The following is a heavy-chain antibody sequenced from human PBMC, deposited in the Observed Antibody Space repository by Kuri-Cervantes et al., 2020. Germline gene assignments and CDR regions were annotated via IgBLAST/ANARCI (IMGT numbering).Heavy chain of an antibody. CDR1: GGSFNDFY. V-gene: IGHV4-34*01. CDR2: INHSGST. D-gene: IGHD4-17*01. J-gene: IGHJ4*02. Sequence: SETLSLTCAVSGGSFNDFYWTWIRQSPGKGLEWIGEINHSGSTYYNPSLKSRATISVDPSKNQFFLKLSSVTAADTAVYFCARDSLDDYRDKGLVYWGQGILVTVSS. CDR3: ARDSLDDYRDKGLVY.